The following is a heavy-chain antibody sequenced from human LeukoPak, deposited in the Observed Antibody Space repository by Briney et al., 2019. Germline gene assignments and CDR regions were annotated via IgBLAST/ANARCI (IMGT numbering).Heavy chain of an antibody. CDR1: GGSFSGYY. CDR3: ARTPALSYYYGMDV. Sequence: PSETLSLTCAVYGGSFSGYYWSWIRQPPGNGLEWIGEINHSGSTNYNPSLKSRVTISVDTSKNQFSLKLSSVTAADTAVYYCARTPALSYYYGMDVWGQGTTVTVSS. V-gene: IGHV4-34*01. CDR2: INHSGST. J-gene: IGHJ6*02.